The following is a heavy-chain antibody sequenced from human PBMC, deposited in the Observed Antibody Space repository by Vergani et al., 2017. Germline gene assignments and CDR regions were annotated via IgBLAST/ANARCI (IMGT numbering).Heavy chain of an antibody. CDR1: EYSFGHYW. CDR2: IYPADSDT. D-gene: IGHD1-1*01. Sequence: EVELVQSGPEMRKPGESLKITCKGSEYSFGHYWIGWVRQMPGKGLEWMGIIYPADSDTRYSPSFQGQVTISDDKSISTAFLQWDSLKASDTALYYCARHTTYTDSWGQGTLVTVSS. V-gene: IGHV5-51*01. CDR3: ARHTTYTDS. J-gene: IGHJ4*02.